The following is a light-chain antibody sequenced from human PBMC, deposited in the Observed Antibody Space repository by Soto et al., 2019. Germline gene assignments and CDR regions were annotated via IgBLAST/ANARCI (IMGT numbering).Light chain of an antibody. CDR3: QQYNSYSRT. J-gene: IGKJ1*01. Sequence: DIQMTQSPSTLPASVGDRVTITCRASQSISSWLAWYQQKPGKAPKLLIYDASSLESGVPSRFSGSGSGTEFTLTISSLQPYDFATYYCQQYNSYSRTFGQGTKGEIK. V-gene: IGKV1-5*01. CDR1: QSISSW. CDR2: DAS.